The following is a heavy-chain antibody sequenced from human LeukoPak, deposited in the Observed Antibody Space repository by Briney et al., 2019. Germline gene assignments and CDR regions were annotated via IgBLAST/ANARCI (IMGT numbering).Heavy chain of an antibody. CDR2: ISGSGVYI. J-gene: IGHJ6*02. D-gene: IGHD5-24*01. CDR1: GFTFNSYA. V-gene: IGHV3-23*01. CDR3: SRIKHYDYGMDV. Sequence: GGSLRLSCAASGFTFNSYAMTWVRQAPGKGLEWVSGISGSGVYIYYADSVKGRFTMSRDSSQNTLSLQMNSLRAEDTAVYYCSRIKHYDYGMDVWGQGTTVTVSS.